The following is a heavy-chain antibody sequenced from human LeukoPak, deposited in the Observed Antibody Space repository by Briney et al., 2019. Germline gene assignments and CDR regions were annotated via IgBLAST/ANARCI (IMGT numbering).Heavy chain of an antibody. CDR1: GFTFSSYY. V-gene: IGHV3-21*01. Sequence: PGGSLRLSCAASGFTFSSYYMSWVRQAPGKGLEWVSSISSSSSYIYYADSVKGRFTISRDNAKNSLYLQMNSLRAEDTAVYYRARTQLSDTAMSYFDYWGRGTLVTVSS. CDR2: ISSSSSYI. CDR3: ARTQLSDTAMSYFDY. J-gene: IGHJ4*02. D-gene: IGHD5-18*01.